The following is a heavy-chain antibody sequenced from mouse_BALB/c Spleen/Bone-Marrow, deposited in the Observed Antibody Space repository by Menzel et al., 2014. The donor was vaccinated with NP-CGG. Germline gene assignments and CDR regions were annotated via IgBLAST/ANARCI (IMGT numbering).Heavy chain of an antibody. D-gene: IGHD2-2*01. CDR1: GFTFSSYA. CDR2: ISSGGSYT. Sequence: EVQVVESGGGLVKPGGSLKLSCAASGFTFSSYAMSWVRQSPEKRLEWVAEISSGGSYTYYPDTVTGRFTISRDNAKNALYLEMSSLRSEDTAMYYCARGGYDGQMDYWGQGTSVTVSS. V-gene: IGHV5-9-4*01. CDR3: ARGGYDGQMDY. J-gene: IGHJ4*01.